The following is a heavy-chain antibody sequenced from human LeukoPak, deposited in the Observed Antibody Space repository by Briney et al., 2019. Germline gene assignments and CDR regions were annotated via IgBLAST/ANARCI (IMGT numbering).Heavy chain of an antibody. CDR1: GFTFSSYA. J-gene: IGHJ5*02. CDR2: ISGSRGTT. V-gene: IGHV3-23*01. Sequence: GGSLRLSCAASGFTFSSYAMSWVRQAPGKGLEWVSAISGSRGTTYYADSVKGRFTISRDNSKNTLYLQMNSLRAEDTAVYYCAKDPYYYYGSGSYFSSWGQGTLVTVSS. D-gene: IGHD3-10*01. CDR3: AKDPYYYYGSGSYFSS.